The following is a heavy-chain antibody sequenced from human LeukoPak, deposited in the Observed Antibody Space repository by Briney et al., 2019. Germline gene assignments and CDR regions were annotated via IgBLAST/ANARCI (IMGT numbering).Heavy chain of an antibody. CDR3: ARVLRAASWRSYDY. CDR2: IYYDGGT. J-gene: IGHJ4*02. Sequence: SETLSLTCTVSGDSVSNSLYYWSWIRQPPGKGLEWIGYIYYDGGTNYNPSLKSRVTISIDTSTNQFSLRLNSMTAADTAVYYCARVLRAASWRSYDYWGQGSLVTVSS. CDR1: GDSVSNSLYY. V-gene: IGHV4-61*01. D-gene: IGHD5-18*01.